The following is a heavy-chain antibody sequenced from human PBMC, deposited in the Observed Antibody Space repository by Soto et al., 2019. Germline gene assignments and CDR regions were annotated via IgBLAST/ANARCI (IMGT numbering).Heavy chain of an antibody. CDR3: ARVGDAPYYYDSSGYLDY. CDR2: IIPIFGTA. CDR1: GGTFSSYA. D-gene: IGHD3-22*01. J-gene: IGHJ4*02. V-gene: IGHV1-69*01. Sequence: QVQLVQSGAEVKKPGSSVKVSCKASGGTFSSYAISWVRQAPGQGLEWMGGIIPIFGTANYAQKFKARVTITADESTSTAYMELSSLRSEDTAVYYCARVGDAPYYYDSSGYLDYWGQGTLVTVSS.